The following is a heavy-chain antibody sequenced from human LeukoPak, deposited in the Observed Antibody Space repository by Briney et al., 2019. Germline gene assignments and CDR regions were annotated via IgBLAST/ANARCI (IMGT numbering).Heavy chain of an antibody. CDR2: ISAYNGNT. V-gene: IGHV1-18*01. D-gene: IGHD3-10*01. J-gene: IGHJ6*02. Sequence: ASVTVSCKASGYTFTSYGISWVRQAPGQGLERMGWISAYNGNTNYAQKLQGRVTMTTDTSTSTAYMELRSLRSDDTAVYYCARDVGPLGYYYYGMDVWGQGTTVTVSS. CDR3: ARDVGPLGYYYYGMDV. CDR1: GYTFTSYG.